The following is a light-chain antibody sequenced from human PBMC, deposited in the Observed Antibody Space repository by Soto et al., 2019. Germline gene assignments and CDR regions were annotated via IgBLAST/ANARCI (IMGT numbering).Light chain of an antibody. J-gene: IGLJ1*01. CDR3: CSYAGSSTLYV. CDR1: SSDVGSYNL. Sequence: QAVLTQPASGSGSPGQSITVSCTGTSSDVGSYNLVSWYQQHPGKAPKLMIYEVSKRPSGVSNRFSGSKPGNTASLTISGLQAEDEADYYCCSYAGSSTLYVYGTGTKVTVL. V-gene: IGLV2-23*02. CDR2: EVS.